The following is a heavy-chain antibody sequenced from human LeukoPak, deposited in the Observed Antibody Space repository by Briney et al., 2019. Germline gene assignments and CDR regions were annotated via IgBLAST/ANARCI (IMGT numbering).Heavy chain of an antibody. V-gene: IGHV3-33*01. CDR1: GFTFSSYG. Sequence: GGSLRLSCAASGFTFSSYGMHWVRQAPGKGLEWVAVIWYDGSNKYYADSVKGRFTISRDNSKNTLYLQMNSPRAEDTAVYYCARDPLYEHAFDYWGQGTLVTVSS. CDR2: IWYDGSNK. D-gene: IGHD3-3*01. CDR3: ARDPLYEHAFDY. J-gene: IGHJ4*02.